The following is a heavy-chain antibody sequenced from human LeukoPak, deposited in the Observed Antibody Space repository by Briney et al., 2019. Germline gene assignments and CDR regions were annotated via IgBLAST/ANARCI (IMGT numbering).Heavy chain of an antibody. CDR1: GGSFSGYY. V-gene: IGHV4-34*01. CDR3: ASPHGDYDGGRGLGY. J-gene: IGHJ4*02. Sequence: SETLSLTYAVYGGSFSGYYWSWIRQPPGKGLEWIGEINHSGSTYYNPSLKSRVTISVDTSKNQFSLKLSSVTAADTAVYYCASPHGDYDGGRGLGYWGQGTLVTVSS. CDR2: INHSGST. D-gene: IGHD4-17*01.